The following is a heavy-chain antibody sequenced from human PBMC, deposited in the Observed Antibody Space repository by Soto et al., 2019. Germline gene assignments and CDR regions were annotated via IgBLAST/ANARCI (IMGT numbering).Heavy chain of an antibody. CDR3: ARLKQELMVYALWVWFDP. J-gene: IGHJ5*02. Sequence: SETLSLTCTVSGGSISSYYWSWIRQPPGKGLEWIGYIYYSGSTNYNPSLKSRVTISVDTSKNQFSLKLSSVTAADTAVYYCARLKQELMVYALWVWFDPWGQGTLVTVSS. V-gene: IGHV4-59*01. CDR2: IYYSGST. CDR1: GGSISSYY. D-gene: IGHD2-8*01.